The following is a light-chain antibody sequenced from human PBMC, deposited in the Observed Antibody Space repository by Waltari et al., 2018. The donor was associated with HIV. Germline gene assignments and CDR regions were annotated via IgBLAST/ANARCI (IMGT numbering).Light chain of an antibody. CDR2: EVT. J-gene: IGLJ2*01. Sequence: QSALTQPASVSGSPGQSITISCTGTSSAFVFYVSISWYQQVPGKVPKVIIYEVTSRPSGVSNRFSGSKSGHTASLIISGLQAEDEGDYFCTSYTANDTLLFGGGTKVTVL. CDR1: SSAFVFYVS. CDR3: TSYTANDTLL. V-gene: IGLV2-14*01.